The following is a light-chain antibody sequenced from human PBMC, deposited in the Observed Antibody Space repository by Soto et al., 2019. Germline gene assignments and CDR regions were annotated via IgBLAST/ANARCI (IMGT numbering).Light chain of an antibody. CDR2: GAS. Sequence: VMTQAPATLSVSPGERATLSCRASQSVSRSYLAWYQQKPGQAPILLIHGASYRATGIPARFSGSGSGTDFTLTISSLEPEDFAVYYCQQRSNWPPITFGQGTRLEIK. CDR3: QQRSNWPPIT. CDR1: QSVSRSY. J-gene: IGKJ5*01. V-gene: IGKV3-11*01.